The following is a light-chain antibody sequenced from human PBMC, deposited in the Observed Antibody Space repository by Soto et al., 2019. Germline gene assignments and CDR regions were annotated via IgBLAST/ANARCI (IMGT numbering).Light chain of an antibody. J-gene: IGLJ1*01. V-gene: IGLV2-11*01. Sequence: QSVLTQPRSVSGAPGQSVTISCTGTTSDVGAYNYVSWYRQHPGEAPNLMIYDVNKRPSGVPDRFSGSKSGNMASLTISGLQAEAEADYYCCSYAAKFTFYVFGTGTKLTVL. CDR2: DVN. CDR1: TSDVGAYNY. CDR3: CSYAAKFTFYV.